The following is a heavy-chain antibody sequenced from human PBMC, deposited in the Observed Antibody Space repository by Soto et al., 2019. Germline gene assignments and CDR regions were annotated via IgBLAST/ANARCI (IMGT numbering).Heavy chain of an antibody. CDR2: VWYDGSKS. J-gene: IGHJ5*02. D-gene: IGHD3-10*01. Sequence: QGQLVESGGGVVQPGRSLRLSCAASGFTFSSFGIHWVRQAPGKGLEWVTVVWYDGSKSYYADSVKGRFTVSKDNSKDTVSLQMNSLRVEDTAVYYCERVTGHTMALDLLGQGTLVNVSS. CDR3: ERVTGHTMALDL. CDR1: GFTFSSFG. V-gene: IGHV3-33*01.